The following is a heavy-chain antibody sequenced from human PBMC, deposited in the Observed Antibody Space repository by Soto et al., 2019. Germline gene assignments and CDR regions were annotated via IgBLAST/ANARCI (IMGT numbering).Heavy chain of an antibody. V-gene: IGHV1-8*01. CDR1: GYTFTSYD. Sequence: QVQLVQSGAEVKKPGASVKVSCKASGYTFTSYDINWVRLATGQGLEWMGWMNPNSGNTAYAQKFQGRVPMNRNTSISTASRELSRLRSEDTAIYYCARLKQDYAVAWGQGTLVTVSS. CDR2: MNPNSGNT. CDR3: ARLKQDYAVA. D-gene: IGHD3-16*01. J-gene: IGHJ5*02.